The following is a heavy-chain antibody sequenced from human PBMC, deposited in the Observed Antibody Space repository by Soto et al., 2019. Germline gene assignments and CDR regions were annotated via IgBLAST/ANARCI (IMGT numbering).Heavy chain of an antibody. J-gene: IGHJ3*02. CDR3: ALSRRDGSGSYDAFDI. V-gene: IGHV1-8*01. CDR1: GYTFTSYD. Sequence: QGQLVQSGAEVKKPGASVKVSCKASGYTFTSYDINWVRQATGQGLEWMGWMNPNSGNTGYAQKFQGRVTMTRNTSISTAYMDLRSLRSEDTAVYYCALSRRDGSGSYDAFDIWGQGTMVTVSS. CDR2: MNPNSGNT. D-gene: IGHD3-10*01.